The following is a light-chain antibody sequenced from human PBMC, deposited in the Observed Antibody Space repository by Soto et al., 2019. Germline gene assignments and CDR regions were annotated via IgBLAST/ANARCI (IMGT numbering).Light chain of an antibody. Sequence: EVVMTQSPVTLSVSLGQRATLSCRASQTVSSHIAWYQQKPGQAPRLLISGVFVRATGIPGRFSGSGSGTEFTLTISSLQSEDFAVYYCQQYNKWPPLTFGGGTKVDIK. CDR2: GVF. CDR3: QQYNKWPPLT. J-gene: IGKJ4*01. V-gene: IGKV3D-15*01. CDR1: QTVSSH.